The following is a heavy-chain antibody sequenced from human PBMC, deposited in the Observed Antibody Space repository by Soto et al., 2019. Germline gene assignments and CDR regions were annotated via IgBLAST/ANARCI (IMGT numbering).Heavy chain of an antibody. D-gene: IGHD2-8*01. J-gene: IGHJ5*02. Sequence: GESLKISCKGSGYSFAGYWITWVRQKPGKGLEWMGIIYPGDSDTRYSPSFQGQVTISADKSISTAYLQWTSLKASDTAMYYCARLPIGPKNGWFDPWGQGTLVTVSS. CDR1: GYSFAGYW. CDR3: ARLPIGPKNGWFDP. CDR2: IYPGDSDT. V-gene: IGHV5-51*01.